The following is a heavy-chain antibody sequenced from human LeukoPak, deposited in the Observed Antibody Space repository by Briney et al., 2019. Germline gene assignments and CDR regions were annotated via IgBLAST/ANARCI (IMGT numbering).Heavy chain of an antibody. V-gene: IGHV3-7*03. D-gene: IGHD4-11*01. CDR1: GLTFSNYC. Sequence: PGGSLRLSCVVSGLTFSNYCMTWVRQAPGKGLEWVANIKKDGSEKFYVDSVKGRFTISRDNAKSSLYLQMDSLRGEDTAVYYCTRGGASTSYYWLYWGQGTLVTVSS. J-gene: IGHJ4*02. CDR3: TRGGASTSYYWLY. CDR2: IKKDGSEK.